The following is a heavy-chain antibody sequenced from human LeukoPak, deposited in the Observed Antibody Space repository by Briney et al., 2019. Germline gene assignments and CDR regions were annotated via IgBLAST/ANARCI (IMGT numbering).Heavy chain of an antibody. J-gene: IGHJ4*02. CDR1: GFTFSSYG. CDR3: ARDWGEEGFDY. Sequence: GRSLRLSCAASGFTFSSYGMHWVRQAPGKGLEWVANIKQDGSEKYYVDSVKGRFTISRDNAKNSLYLQMNSLRAEDTAVYYCARDWGEEGFDYWGQGTLVTVSS. D-gene: IGHD3-10*01. V-gene: IGHV3-7*01. CDR2: IKQDGSEK.